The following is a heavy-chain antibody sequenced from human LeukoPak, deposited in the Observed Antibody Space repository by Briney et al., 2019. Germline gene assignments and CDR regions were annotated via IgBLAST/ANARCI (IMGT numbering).Heavy chain of an antibody. Sequence: ASVKASCKASGYTFTSHGISWVRQAPGQGLEWMGWISAYNGNTNYAQKLQGRVTMTTDTSTSTAYMELRSLRSDDTAVYYCARELNVLLWFGEGGAFDIWGQGTMVTVSS. CDR1: GYTFTSHG. V-gene: IGHV1-18*01. CDR2: ISAYNGNT. J-gene: IGHJ3*02. CDR3: ARELNVLLWFGEGGAFDI. D-gene: IGHD3-10*01.